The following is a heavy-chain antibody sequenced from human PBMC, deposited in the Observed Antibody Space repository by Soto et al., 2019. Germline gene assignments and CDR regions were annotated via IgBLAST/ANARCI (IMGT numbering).Heavy chain of an antibody. CDR2: ISAYNGNT. CDR3: ARVDTAMVKSRYYYYGMDV. D-gene: IGHD5-18*01. Sequence: GASVKVSCKASGYTFTSYGISWVRQAPGQGLEWMGWISAYNGNTNYAQKLQGRVTMTTDTSTSTAYMELRSLRSDDTAVYYCARVDTAMVKSRYYYYGMDVWGQGTTVTVSS. J-gene: IGHJ6*02. V-gene: IGHV1-18*01. CDR1: GYTFTSYG.